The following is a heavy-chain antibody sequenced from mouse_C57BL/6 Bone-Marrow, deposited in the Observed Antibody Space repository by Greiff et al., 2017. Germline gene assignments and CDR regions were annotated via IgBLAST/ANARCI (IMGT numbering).Heavy chain of an antibody. CDR1: GYTFTSYD. D-gene: IGHD1-1*01. J-gene: IGHJ1*03. CDR2: IYPRDGST. Sequence: QVQLQQSGPELVKPGASVKLSCKASGYTFTSYDINWVKQRPGQGLGWIGWIYPRDGSTKYNEKFKGKATSTVDTSSSTAYMERHSLTSEDSAVYFCARLEFDGSSGDWYFDVWGTGTTVTVSS. CDR3: ARLEFDGSSGDWYFDV. V-gene: IGHV1-85*01.